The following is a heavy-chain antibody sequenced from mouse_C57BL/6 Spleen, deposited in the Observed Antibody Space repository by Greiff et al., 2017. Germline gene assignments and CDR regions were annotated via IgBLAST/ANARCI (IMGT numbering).Heavy chain of an antibody. J-gene: IGHJ4*01. V-gene: IGHV8-12*01. CDR2: IYWDDDK. CDR3: ARRDYGSSYGYAMDY. Sequence: QVTLKVSGPGILQSSQTLSLTCSFSGFSLSTSGMGVSWIRQPSGKGLEWLAHIYWDDDKRYNPSLKSRLTISKDTSRNQVFLKSTSVYTADTATYYWARRDYGSSYGYAMDYWGQGTSVTVSS. D-gene: IGHD1-1*01. CDR1: GFSLSTSGMG.